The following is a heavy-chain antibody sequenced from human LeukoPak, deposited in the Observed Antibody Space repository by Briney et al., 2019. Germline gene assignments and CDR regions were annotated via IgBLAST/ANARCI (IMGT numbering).Heavy chain of an antibody. Sequence: GGSLRLSCAASGFTFSSFGMHWVRQAPGKGLEGVALISYDGSNKYYADSLKGRFTISRDDYKNALYLQMNRLRTEDTAMYYCAKDARWEYGDDGMDVWGQGTTVIVSS. CDR3: AKDARWEYGDDGMDV. CDR1: GFTFSSFG. CDR2: ISYDGSNK. D-gene: IGHD4-17*01. J-gene: IGHJ6*02. V-gene: IGHV3-30*18.